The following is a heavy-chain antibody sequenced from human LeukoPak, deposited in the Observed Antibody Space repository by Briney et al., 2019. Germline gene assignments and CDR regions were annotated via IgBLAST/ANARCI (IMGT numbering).Heavy chain of an antibody. CDR1: GGSISSGGYY. CDR2: IYYSGST. D-gene: IGHD3-10*01. CDR3: ARARAYYYGSGSSGGFDY. V-gene: IGHV4-31*03. Sequence: PSETLSLTCTVSGGSISSGGYYWSWIRQHPGKGLEWIGYIYYSGSTYYNPSLKSRVTISVDTSKNQFSLKLSSVTAADTAVYYCARARAYYYGSGSSGGFDYWGQGTLVTVSS. J-gene: IGHJ4*02.